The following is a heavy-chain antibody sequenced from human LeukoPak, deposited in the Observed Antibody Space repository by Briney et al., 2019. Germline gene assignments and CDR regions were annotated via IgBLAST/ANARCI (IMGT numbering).Heavy chain of an antibody. CDR2: IYTSGST. V-gene: IGHV4-61*02. D-gene: IGHD3-10*01. Sequence: SQTLSLTCTVSGGSISRGSYYWSWMRQPAGKGLEWIGRIYTSGSTNYNPSLKSRVTISVDTSKNQFSLKLSSVTAADTAVYYCARVPVARGYFDYWGQGTLVTDSS. CDR1: GGSISRGSYY. J-gene: IGHJ4*02. CDR3: ARVPVARGYFDY.